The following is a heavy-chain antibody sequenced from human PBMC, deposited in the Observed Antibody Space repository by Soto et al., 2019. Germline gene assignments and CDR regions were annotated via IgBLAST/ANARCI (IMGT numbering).Heavy chain of an antibody. CDR3: ARALAQNWFDP. CDR1: GGTFSSYA. CDR2: ISAYNGNT. V-gene: IGHV1-18*01. J-gene: IGHJ5*02. D-gene: IGHD3-3*02. Sequence: ASVKVSCKASGGTFSSYAISWARQAPGQGLEWMGWISAYNGNTNYAQKLQGRVTMTTDTSTSTAYMELRSLRSDDTAVYYCARALAQNWFDPWGQGTLVTVSS.